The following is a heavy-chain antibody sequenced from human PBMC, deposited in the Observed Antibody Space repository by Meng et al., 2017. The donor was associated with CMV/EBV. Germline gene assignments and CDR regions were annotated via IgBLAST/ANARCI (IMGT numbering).Heavy chain of an antibody. Sequence: QWDGGLFQPPETPSLTCAVYGGSVSGHYWSWIRQPPGKGLEWIGEINHSGSTNYNPSLKSRVTISVDTSKNQFSLKLSSVTAADTAVYYCARESMVRGEDWGQGTLVTVSS. J-gene: IGHJ4*02. CDR3: ARESMVRGED. D-gene: IGHD3-10*01. V-gene: IGHV4-34*01. CDR1: GGSVSGHY. CDR2: INHSGST.